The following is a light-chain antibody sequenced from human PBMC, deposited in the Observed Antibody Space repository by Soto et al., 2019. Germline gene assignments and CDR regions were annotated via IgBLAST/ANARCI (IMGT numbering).Light chain of an antibody. CDR3: QQYKIYST. V-gene: IGKV1-5*01. CDR1: QSISSW. CDR2: DAS. J-gene: IGKJ1*01. Sequence: DVELTQYTSTLSASVGDRVTITCRASQSISSWLAWYQQKPGKAPKLLIYDASSLESGVPSRFSGSGSGTEFTLTISSLQPDDFATYYCQQYKIYSTCAQETNVDIK.